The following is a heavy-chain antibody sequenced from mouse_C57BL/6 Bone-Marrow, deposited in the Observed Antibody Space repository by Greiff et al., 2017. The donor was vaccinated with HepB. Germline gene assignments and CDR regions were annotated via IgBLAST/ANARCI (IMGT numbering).Heavy chain of an antibody. D-gene: IGHD1-1*01. CDR3: TYYYGSSYPAY. V-gene: IGHV5-9-1*02. Sequence: EVKLVESGEGLVKPGGSLKLSCAASGFTFSSYAMSWVRQTPEKRLEWVAYISSGGDYIYYADTVKGRFTISRDNARNTLYLQMSSLKSEDTAMYYCTYYYGSSYPAYWGQGTLVTVSA. J-gene: IGHJ3*01. CDR2: ISSGGDYI. CDR1: GFTFSSYA.